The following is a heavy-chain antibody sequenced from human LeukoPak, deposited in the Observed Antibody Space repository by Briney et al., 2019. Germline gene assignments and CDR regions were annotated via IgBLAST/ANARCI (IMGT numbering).Heavy chain of an antibody. Sequence: ASVKVSCKASGYTFTGYYMHWVRQAPGQGLEWMGWINPNSGGTNYAQKFQGRVTMTRDTSISTAYMELSRLRSDDTAVYYCARDRLSLYNWNDEDAFDIWGQGTMVTVSS. V-gene: IGHV1-2*02. D-gene: IGHD1-1*01. CDR3: ARDRLSLYNWNDEDAFDI. CDR2: INPNSGGT. J-gene: IGHJ3*02. CDR1: GYTFTGYY.